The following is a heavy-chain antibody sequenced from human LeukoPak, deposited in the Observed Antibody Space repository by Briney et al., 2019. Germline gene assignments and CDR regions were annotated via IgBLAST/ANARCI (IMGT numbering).Heavy chain of an antibody. V-gene: IGHV6-1*01. J-gene: IGHJ4*02. CDR2: TYYRSKWYN. CDR3: ARGGVRYNWNYWDFDY. CDR1: GGSVSSNSAA. D-gene: IGHD1-7*01. Sequence: QTLSLTCAISGGSVSSNSAAWNWIRQSPSRGLEWLGRTYYRSKWYNDYAVSVKSRITINPDTSKNQFSLQLNSVTPEDTAVYYCARGGVRYNWNYWDFDYWGQGTLVTVSS.